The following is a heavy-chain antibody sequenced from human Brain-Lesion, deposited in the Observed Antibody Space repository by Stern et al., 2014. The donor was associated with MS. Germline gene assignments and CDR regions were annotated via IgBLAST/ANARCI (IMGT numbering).Heavy chain of an antibody. CDR2: ISYDGSNK. CDR3: AKDRQWLTYFFDY. CDR1: GFTFSSFG. J-gene: IGHJ4*02. D-gene: IGHD3-22*01. Sequence: VQLVESGGGVVQPGRPLRLSCAASGFTFSSFGMHWVRQAPGKGLERVAVISYDGSNKYYADSVKGRFTISRDNSKNTLYMQMNSLRAEDTAVYYCAKDRQWLTYFFDYWGQGSLVTVSS. V-gene: IGHV3-30*18.